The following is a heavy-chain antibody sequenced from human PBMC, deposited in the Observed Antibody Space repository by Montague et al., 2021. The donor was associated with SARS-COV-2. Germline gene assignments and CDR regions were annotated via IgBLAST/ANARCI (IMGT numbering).Heavy chain of an antibody. CDR1: FFPFSSSA. CDR3: AKDRGGNSDWYFDL. V-gene: IGHV3-9*01. Sequence: SMRLSFSSSFFPFSSSAMPWVRRGPGKGLEWVSGISWNGRTMGYADSVKGRPTISRDNSKNTLYLQMNSLGAEDTAVYYCAKDRGGNSDWYFDLWGRGTLVIGSS. D-gene: IGHD4-23*01. CDR2: ISWNGRTM. J-gene: IGHJ2*01.